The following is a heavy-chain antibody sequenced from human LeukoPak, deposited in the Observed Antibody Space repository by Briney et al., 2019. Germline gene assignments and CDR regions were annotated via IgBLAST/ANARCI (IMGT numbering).Heavy chain of an antibody. D-gene: IGHD6-6*01. CDR1: GYTFTNYG. J-gene: IGHJ4*02. CDR2: ISAYNGIT. V-gene: IGHV1-18*01. CDR3: ARDRSSSPY. Sequence: ASVKVSCKASGYTFTNYGISWVRQAPGQGLEWMGWISAYNGITNYAQKFQGRVTMTTDTSTSTAYMELRSMTSDDSAVYYCARDRSSSPYWGQGTLVTVSS.